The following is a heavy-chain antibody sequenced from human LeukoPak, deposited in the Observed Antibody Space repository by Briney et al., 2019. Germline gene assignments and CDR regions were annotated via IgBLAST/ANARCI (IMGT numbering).Heavy chain of an antibody. CDR1: GFTFSSYG. CDR2: ISYDGSNK. D-gene: IGHD5-18*01. CDR3: AKEPLDTAMALDY. V-gene: IGHV3-30*18. J-gene: IGHJ4*02. Sequence: QPGRSLRLSCAASGFTFSSYGMHWVRQAPGKGLEWVAVISYDGSNKYYADSVKGRFTISRDNSKNTLYLQMNSLRAEDTAVYYCAKEPLDTAMALDYWGQGTLVTVSS.